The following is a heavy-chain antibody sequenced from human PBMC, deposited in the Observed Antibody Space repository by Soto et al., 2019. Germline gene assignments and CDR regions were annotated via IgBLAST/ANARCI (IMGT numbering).Heavy chain of an antibody. V-gene: IGHV3-64D*06. CDR1: GFTFSSYA. J-gene: IGHJ4*02. CDR3: VKSRGGNNFDFFD. D-gene: IGHD5-12*01. CDR2: IRGNGDPP. Sequence: GGSLRLSCSASGFTFSSYAMHWVRQAPGKGLEYVSGIRGNGDPPFYADSVKGRFTISRDNSKDTLYLQMSSLSADDTAVYYCVKSRGGNNFDFFDWGQGALVTVSS.